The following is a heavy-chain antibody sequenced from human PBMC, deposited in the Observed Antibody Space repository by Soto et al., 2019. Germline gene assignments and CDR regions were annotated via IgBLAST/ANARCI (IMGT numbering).Heavy chain of an antibody. D-gene: IGHD2-15*01. V-gene: IGHV2-5*02. J-gene: IGHJ3*02. CDR1: GFSLRISGVG. CDR2: IYWDDDN. CDR3: AHSATVSDAFDI. Sequence: QITLNESGPTLVKPTQTLTLTCTFSGFSLRISGVGVGWFRHPPGKALEWLAIIYWDDDNRYSPSLKTRPTITKDTSNNQVVLTMTNTAPVDTATYYCAHSATVSDAFDIRGQGTMFTVSS.